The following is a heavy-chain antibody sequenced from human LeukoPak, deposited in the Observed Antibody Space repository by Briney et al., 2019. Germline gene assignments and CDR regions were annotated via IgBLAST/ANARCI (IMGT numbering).Heavy chain of an antibody. CDR2: TYYRSKWYN. V-gene: IGHV6-1*01. CDR3: ARDWVNYYDSSEPYYFDY. J-gene: IGHJ4*02. CDR1: GDSDSSNSAA. Sequence: SQTLSLTCAISGDSDSSNSAAWNWIRQSPSRGLEWLGRTYYRSKWYNDYAVSVKSRITINPDTSKNQFSLQLNSVTPEDTAVYYCARDWVNYYDSSEPYYFDYWGQGTLVTVSS. D-gene: IGHD3-22*01.